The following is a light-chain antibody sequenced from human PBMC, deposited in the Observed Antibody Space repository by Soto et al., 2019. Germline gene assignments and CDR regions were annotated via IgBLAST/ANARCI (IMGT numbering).Light chain of an antibody. CDR1: SNDIGGYNY. CDR2: EVY. V-gene: IGLV2-14*01. Sequence: QSALTQPASVSGSPGQSITFYCTGTSNDIGGYNYVSWFQHHPDKAPKLIIYEVYDRPSGVSNRFSGSKSGNTASLTISGLQPEDEADYYCSSYTTNHTRVFGGGTKVTVL. CDR3: SSYTTNHTRV. J-gene: IGLJ3*02.